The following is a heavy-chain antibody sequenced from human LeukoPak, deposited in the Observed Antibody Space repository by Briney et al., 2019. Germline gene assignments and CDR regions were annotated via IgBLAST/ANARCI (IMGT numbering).Heavy chain of an antibody. CDR1: GFTFSSYS. CDR2: ISGNGATK. J-gene: IGHJ4*02. CDR3: ARDRPRYFEY. Sequence: GGSLRLSCAASGFTFSSYSMTWDWQAPGKGLEWISYISGNGATKYYTDSVKGRFTVSRDNAQNSLYLQMNGLRVEDTAVNYCARDRPRYFEYWGLGTLVTVSS. V-gene: IGHV3-48*01.